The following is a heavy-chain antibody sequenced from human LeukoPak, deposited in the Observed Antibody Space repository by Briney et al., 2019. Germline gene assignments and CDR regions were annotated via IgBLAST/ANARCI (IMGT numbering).Heavy chain of an antibody. D-gene: IGHD3-22*01. CDR3: ARESPPSYYYDTAPFDY. CDR2: ISSSSSYI. CDR1: GLTFSTYW. V-gene: IGHV3-21*01. Sequence: GGSLRLSCAASGLTFSTYWMSWVRQAPGKGQEWVSSISSSSSYIYYADSVKGRFTISRDNAKNSLYPQMNSLRAEDTAVYYCARESPPSYYYDTAPFDYWGQGTLVTVSS. J-gene: IGHJ4*02.